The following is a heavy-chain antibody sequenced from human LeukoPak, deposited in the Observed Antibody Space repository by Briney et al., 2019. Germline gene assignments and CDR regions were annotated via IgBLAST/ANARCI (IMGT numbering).Heavy chain of an antibody. CDR1: GYTFTGYY. CDR2: INPSGGST. CDR3: ARGPSITMVRGGQWYYYMDV. J-gene: IGHJ6*03. Sequence: GASVKVSCNTFGYTFTGYYIHWVRQAPGQGLEWMGLINPSGGSTNYAQKFQGRVTMTRDTSTSTVYMELSSLRSEDTAVYYCARGPSITMVRGGQWYYYMDVWGKGTTVTISS. V-gene: IGHV1-46*01. D-gene: IGHD3-10*01.